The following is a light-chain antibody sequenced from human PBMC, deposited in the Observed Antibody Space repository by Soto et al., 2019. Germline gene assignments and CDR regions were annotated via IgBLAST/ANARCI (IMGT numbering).Light chain of an antibody. Sequence: EIVLTQSPGTLSLSPGERGTLSCRAIQSVSSSYLAWYQQKPGQAPRLLIYGASSRATGIPDRFSGSGSGTEFTLTISSLQSEHFAVYYCQQYNNWPPVTFGQGTKVDIK. V-gene: IGKV3-20*01. CDR1: QSVSSSY. J-gene: IGKJ1*01. CDR2: GAS. CDR3: QQYNNWPPVT.